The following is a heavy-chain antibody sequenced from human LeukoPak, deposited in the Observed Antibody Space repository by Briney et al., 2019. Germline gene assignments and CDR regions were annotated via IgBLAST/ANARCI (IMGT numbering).Heavy chain of an antibody. J-gene: IGHJ4*02. CDR2: IDKDGSEK. CDR3: ATYTQYCGAPGTDC. CDR1: GFTFSKYW. Sequence: GGSLRLSCTVSGFTFSKYWMRWVRQAPGKGLEWVASIDKDGSEKRYVDSVKGRFTISRDNAKNSVYLQMTSLGAEDTAVYYCATYTQYCGAPGTDCWGQGTLVTVSS. D-gene: IGHD6-13*01. V-gene: IGHV3-7*01.